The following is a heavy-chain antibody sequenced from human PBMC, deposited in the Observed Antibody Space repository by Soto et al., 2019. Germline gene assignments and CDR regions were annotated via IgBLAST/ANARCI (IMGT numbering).Heavy chain of an antibody. CDR3: ARGPSELLGFGEGGLKFAY. CDR1: GGSISSYY. V-gene: IGHV4-59*01. CDR2: IYYSGST. D-gene: IGHD3-10*01. J-gene: IGHJ4*02. Sequence: SETLSLTCTVSGGSISSYYWSWIRQPPGKGLEWIGYIYYSGSTNYNPSLKSRVTISVDTSKNQFSLKLSSVTAADTAVYYCARGPSELLGFGEGGLKFAYWGQGTLVPVPS.